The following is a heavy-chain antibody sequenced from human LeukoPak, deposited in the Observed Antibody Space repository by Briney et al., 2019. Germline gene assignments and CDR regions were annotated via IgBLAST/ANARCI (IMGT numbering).Heavy chain of an antibody. V-gene: IGHV3-30*18. CDR2: ISYDGSNK. CDR3: AKDGGRDGYNFGVGWTYYFDY. CDR1: GFTFSSYG. J-gene: IGHJ4*02. D-gene: IGHD5-24*01. Sequence: GGSLRLSCAASGFTFSSYGMHWVRQAPGKGLEWVAVISYDGSNKYYADSVKGRFTISRDNSKNTLYLQMNSLRAEDTAVYYCAKDGGRDGYNFGVGWTYYFDYWGQGTLVTVSS.